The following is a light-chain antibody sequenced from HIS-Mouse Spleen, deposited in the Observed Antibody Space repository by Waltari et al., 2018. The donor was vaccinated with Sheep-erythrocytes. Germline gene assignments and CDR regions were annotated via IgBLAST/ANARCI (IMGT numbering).Light chain of an antibody. CDR1: QGISSY. V-gene: IGKV1-8*01. CDR3: QKYYSYPYT. CDR2: AAS. Sequence: AIRLTQSPSSLSASTGDRVTITCRASQGISSYLAWYQQKPGKAPKLLIYAASTLQSGIPSVVSGSGSGTDFTLTISCMQSEDIATYYCQKYYSYPYTFGQGTKLGI. J-gene: IGKJ2*01.